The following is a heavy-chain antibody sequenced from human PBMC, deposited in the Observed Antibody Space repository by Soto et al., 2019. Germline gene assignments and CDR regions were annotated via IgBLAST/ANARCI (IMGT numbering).Heavy chain of an antibody. V-gene: IGHV1-18*01. CDR2: ISAYNGNT. CDR1: GYTFTSYG. J-gene: IGHJ6*03. Sequence: ASVKVSCKASGYTFTSYGISWVRQAPGQGLEWMGWISAYNGNTNYAQKLQGRVTMTTDTSTSTAYMELRSLRSDDTAVYYCARVGSSWTHYYYYMDVWGKGTTVTVSS. CDR3: ARVGSSWTHYYYYMDV. D-gene: IGHD6-13*01.